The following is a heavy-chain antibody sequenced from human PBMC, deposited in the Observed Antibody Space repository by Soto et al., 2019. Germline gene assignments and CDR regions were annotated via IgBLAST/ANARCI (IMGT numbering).Heavy chain of an antibody. CDR1: GFTFSSYA. D-gene: IGHD3-3*01. CDR2: IMGSGGST. Sequence: EVQLLESGGGVVQPGGSLRLSCAASGFTFSSYAMSWVRQAPGKGLEWVSAIMGSGGSTYYADSLKGRFTISRVKSKQELYLQMNSLRADDTAVYYCAKESPVVRFLEWVPRSYFDYWGQGTLVTVSS. CDR3: AKESPVVRFLEWVPRSYFDY. J-gene: IGHJ4*02. V-gene: IGHV3-23*01.